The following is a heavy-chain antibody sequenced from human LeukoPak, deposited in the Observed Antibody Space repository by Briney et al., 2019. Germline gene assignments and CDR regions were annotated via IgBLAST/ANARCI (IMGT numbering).Heavy chain of an antibody. CDR2: ISGSGDRT. D-gene: IGHD3-10*01. Sequence: GGSLRLSCAASGFTFSSYGMNWVRQAPGEGLEWVSAISGSGDRTYYADSVKGRFTISRDNSKNTLYLQINSLRAEDSAVYFCAKPATLLWFGDEYWSQGTLVTVPS. CDR1: GFTFSSYG. V-gene: IGHV3-23*01. J-gene: IGHJ4*02. CDR3: AKPATLLWFGDEY.